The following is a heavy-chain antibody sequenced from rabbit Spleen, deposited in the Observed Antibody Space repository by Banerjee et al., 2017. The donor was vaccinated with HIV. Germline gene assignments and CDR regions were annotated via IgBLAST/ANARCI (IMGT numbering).Heavy chain of an antibody. CDR3: ARVGGVGVYGYATL. J-gene: IGHJ6*01. V-gene: IGHV1S7*01. D-gene: IGHD6-1*01. CDR2: TEPIFGTT. Sequence: QSLEESGGRLVQPGGSLTLSCKASGFTISNYYMTWVRQAPGKGLEWIGLTEPIFGTTYYANWVNGRFTISSHNAQNTLYLQVKSLTAADTATYFCARVGGVGVYGYATLWGPGTLVTVS. CDR1: GFTISNYY.